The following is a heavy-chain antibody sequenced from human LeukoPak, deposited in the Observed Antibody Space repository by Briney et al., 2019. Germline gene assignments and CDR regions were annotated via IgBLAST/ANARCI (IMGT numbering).Heavy chain of an antibody. Sequence: SETLSLTCTVSGYSIGSGYHWGWIRQPPGKGLEWIGSIYHSGSTYYNPSLKSRVTISVDTSKSQFSLKLRSVTAADTAVYYCARVVQSTDSSGFYLPEYFQHWGQGTLVTVSS. J-gene: IGHJ1*01. D-gene: IGHD3-22*01. CDR1: GYSIGSGYH. CDR2: IYHSGST. V-gene: IGHV4-38-2*02. CDR3: ARVVQSTDSSGFYLPEYFQH.